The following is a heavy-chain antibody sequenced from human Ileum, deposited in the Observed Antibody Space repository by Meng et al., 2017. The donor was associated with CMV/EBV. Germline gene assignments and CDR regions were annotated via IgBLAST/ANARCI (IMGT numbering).Heavy chain of an antibody. Sequence: GESLKISCAASGFTVSSNYMSWVRQAPGKGLEWVSVIYSGGSTYYADSVKGRFTISRDNSKNTLYLQMNSLRAEDTAVYYCARLTGTDAFDIWGQGTMVTVSS. D-gene: IGHD1-20*01. CDR2: IYSGGST. J-gene: IGHJ3*02. CDR3: ARLTGTDAFDI. V-gene: IGHV3-66*02. CDR1: GFTVSSNY.